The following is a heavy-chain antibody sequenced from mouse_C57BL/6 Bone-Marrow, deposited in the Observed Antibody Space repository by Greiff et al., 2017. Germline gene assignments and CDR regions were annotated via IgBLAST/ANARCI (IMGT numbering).Heavy chain of an antibody. J-gene: IGHJ3*01. CDR3: TRSFDGDYTWFAY. D-gene: IGHD2-13*01. V-gene: IGHV1-5*01. Sequence: EVQLQQSGTVLARPGASVKMSCKTSGYTFTSYWMHWVKQRPGQGLEWIGAIYPGNSDTSYNQKFKGKAKLTAVTSASTAYMELSSLTNEDSAVYYCTRSFDGDYTWFAYWGQGTLVTVSA. CDR2: IYPGNSDT. CDR1: GYTFTSYW.